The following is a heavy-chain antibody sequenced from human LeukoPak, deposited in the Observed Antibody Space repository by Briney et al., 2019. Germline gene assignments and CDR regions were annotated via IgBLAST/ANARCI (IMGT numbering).Heavy chain of an antibody. CDR3: ARFIAAPYYFDY. D-gene: IGHD6-13*01. Sequence: GGSLRLSCAASGFTFSSYSMNWVRQAPGKGLEWVSFISSSRSYIYYADSVKGRFTIPRDNAKNSLYLQMNSLRAEDTAVYYCARFIAAPYYFDYWGRGTLVTVSS. V-gene: IGHV3-21*01. J-gene: IGHJ4*02. CDR1: GFTFSSYS. CDR2: ISSSRSYI.